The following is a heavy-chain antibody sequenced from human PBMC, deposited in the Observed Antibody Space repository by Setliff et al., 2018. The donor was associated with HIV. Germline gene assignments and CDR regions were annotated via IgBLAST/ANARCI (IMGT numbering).Heavy chain of an antibody. V-gene: IGHV1-69*05. CDR2: IIPIFNTA. D-gene: IGHD7-27*01. CDR1: GGTFSLYA. CDR3: ASSTADYLSIYY. J-gene: IGHJ4*02. Sequence: SVKVSCKASGGTFSLYAINWVRQAPGQGLEWMGGIIPIFNTANYAQRFQDRVTMTSDTSTSTAYMELSSLRSEDTAMYYCASSTADYLSIYYWGQGTLV.